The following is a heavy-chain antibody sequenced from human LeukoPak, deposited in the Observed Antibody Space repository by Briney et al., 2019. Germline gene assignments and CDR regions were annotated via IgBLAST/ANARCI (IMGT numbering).Heavy chain of an antibody. J-gene: IGHJ4*02. CDR1: GFTFSSYA. D-gene: IGHD2-15*01. V-gene: IGHV3-30-3*01. Sequence: PGGSLRLSCAASGFTFSSYAMHWVRQAPGKGLEWVAVISYDGSNKYYADSVKGRFTISRDNPKNTLYLQMNSLRAEDTAVYYCARGSRCSGGSCYVYYFDYWGQGTLVTVSS. CDR2: ISYDGSNK. CDR3: ARGSRCSGGSCYVYYFDY.